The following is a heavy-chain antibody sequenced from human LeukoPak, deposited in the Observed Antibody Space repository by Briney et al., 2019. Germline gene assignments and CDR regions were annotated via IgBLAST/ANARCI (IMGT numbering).Heavy chain of an antibody. Sequence: PGGSLRLSCITSGFTFGDYALSWFRQAPGKGLEWVAFIRSRAYGATTEYAASVKDRFTISRDDSESIAYLHMNSLKTGDTAVYYCTRVASRVMTTYYFDYWGQGALVTVSS. J-gene: IGHJ4*02. CDR1: GFTFGDYA. CDR2: IRSRAYGATT. CDR3: TRVASRVMTTYYFDY. D-gene: IGHD3-16*01. V-gene: IGHV3-49*03.